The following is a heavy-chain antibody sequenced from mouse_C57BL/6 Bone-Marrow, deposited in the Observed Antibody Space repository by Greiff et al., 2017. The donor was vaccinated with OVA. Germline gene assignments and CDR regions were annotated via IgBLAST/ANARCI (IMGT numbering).Heavy chain of an antibody. V-gene: IGHV1-69*01. CDR3: ARDYYDYGDYAMDY. Sequence: QVQLQQPGAELVMPGASVKLSCKASGYTFTSYWMHWVKQRPGQGLEWIGELDPSDSYTNYNQKFKGKSTLTVDKSSSTAYMQLSSLTSEDSAVYYCARDYYDYGDYAMDYWGQGTSVTVSS. CDR2: LDPSDSYT. CDR1: GYTFTSYW. J-gene: IGHJ4*01. D-gene: IGHD2-4*01.